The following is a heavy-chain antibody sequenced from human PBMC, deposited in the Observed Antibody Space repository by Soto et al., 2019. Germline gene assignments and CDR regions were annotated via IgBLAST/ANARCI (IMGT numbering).Heavy chain of an antibody. CDR1: GGSISSGVYY. Sequence: PSETLSLTCTVSGGSISSGVYYWSWIRQHPGKGLEWIGYIYYSGSTYYNPSLKSRVTISVDTSKNQFSLKLSSVTAADTAVYYCAREKVVPAAKKTLSFVDYWGQGTLVTVSS. CDR2: IYYSGST. CDR3: AREKVVPAAKKTLSFVDY. D-gene: IGHD2-2*01. J-gene: IGHJ4*02. V-gene: IGHV4-31*03.